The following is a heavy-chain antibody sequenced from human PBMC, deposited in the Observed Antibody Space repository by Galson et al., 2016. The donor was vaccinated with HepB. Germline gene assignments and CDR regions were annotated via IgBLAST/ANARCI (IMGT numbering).Heavy chain of an antibody. V-gene: IGHV3-21*01. CDR3: SRGGGMYYSMDV. CDR1: GFTFTSCS. Sequence: SLRLSCAASGFTFTSCSMNWVRQAPGKGLAWVSSISSSSDYIYYSDSVRGRVTISRDNARNSLYLRMDSLRAEDTAVYFCSRGGGMYYSMDVWGQGTAVTV. J-gene: IGHJ6*02. D-gene: IGHD3-16*01. CDR2: ISSSSDYI.